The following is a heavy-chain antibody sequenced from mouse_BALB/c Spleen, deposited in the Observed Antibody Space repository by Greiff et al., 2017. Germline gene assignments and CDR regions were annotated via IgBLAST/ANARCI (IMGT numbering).Heavy chain of an antibody. Sequence: EVKLVESGGGLVKPGGSLKLSCAASGFTFSSYTMSWVRQTPEKRLEWVATISSGGSYTYYPDSVKGRFTISRDNAKNTLYLEMSSLRSEDTAMYYGARDGDGSTRAMDYWGQGTSVTVSS. D-gene: IGHD2-3*01. CDR2: ISSGGSYT. CDR1: GFTFSSYT. V-gene: IGHV5-6-4*01. J-gene: IGHJ4*01. CDR3: ARDGDGSTRAMDY.